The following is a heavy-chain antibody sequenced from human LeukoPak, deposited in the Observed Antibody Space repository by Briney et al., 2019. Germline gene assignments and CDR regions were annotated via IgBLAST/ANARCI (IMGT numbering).Heavy chain of an antibody. CDR2: VNPNSGHT. CDR1: GYTFTSYD. Sequence: GASVKVSCKASGYTFTSYDINWVRQATGQGLEWMGWVNPNSGHTGYAQKFQGRVTMTRNTSISTAYMELSSLRSEDTAVYYRARGAPGSYCSGGSCPYFDYWGQGTLVSVSS. CDR3: ARGAPGSYCSGGSCPYFDY. D-gene: IGHD2-15*01. J-gene: IGHJ4*02. V-gene: IGHV1-8*01.